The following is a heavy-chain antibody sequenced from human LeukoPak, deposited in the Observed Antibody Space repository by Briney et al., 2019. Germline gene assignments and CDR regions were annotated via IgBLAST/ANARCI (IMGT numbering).Heavy chain of an antibody. Sequence: PGGSLSLSFAASGFPFSSNYMSWVRQAPGKGLEWASVIYSGGSTYYADSVKGRFTISRDNSKNTLYLQMNSLRAEDTAVYYCARDAGLYSGYDYDYWGQGTLVTVSS. CDR1: GFPFSSNY. V-gene: IGHV3-53*01. J-gene: IGHJ4*02. CDR3: ARDAGLYSGYDYDY. CDR2: IYSGGST. D-gene: IGHD5-12*01.